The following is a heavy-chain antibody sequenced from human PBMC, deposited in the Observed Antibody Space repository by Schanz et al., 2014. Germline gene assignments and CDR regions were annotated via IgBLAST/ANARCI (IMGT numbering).Heavy chain of an antibody. CDR2: INSVGSNT. Sequence: EVQLVQSGGGLVQPGGSLRLSCAASGFTFSSHWMHWVRQDPGKGLVWVARINSVGSNTDYADSVKGRFTISRDNSKNSLYLQMNSLRAEDTVVYYCARIGGSVFDYWAQGTLVTVSS. D-gene: IGHD3-10*01. J-gene: IGHJ4*02. CDR1: GFTFSSHW. CDR3: ARIGGSVFDY. V-gene: IGHV3-74*01.